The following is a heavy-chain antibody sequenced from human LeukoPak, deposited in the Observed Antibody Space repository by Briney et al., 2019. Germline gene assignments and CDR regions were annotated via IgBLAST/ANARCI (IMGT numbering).Heavy chain of an antibody. CDR3: ARTLRRGAFDI. CDR2: IYHSGST. J-gene: IGHJ3*02. CDR1: GGSISSGGYS. V-gene: IGHV4-30-2*01. D-gene: IGHD5-12*01. Sequence: SQTLSLTCAVSGGSISSGGYSWSWIRQPPGKGLEWIGYIYHSGSTYYNPSLKSRVTTSVDRSKNQFSLKLSSVTAADTAVYYCARTLRRGAFDIWGQGTMVTVSS.